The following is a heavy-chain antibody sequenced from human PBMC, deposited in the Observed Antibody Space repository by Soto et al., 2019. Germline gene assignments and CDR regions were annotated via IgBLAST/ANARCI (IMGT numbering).Heavy chain of an antibody. CDR3: AKSVNRHYYYTMDV. CDR2: VSGSGGST. CDR1: GFTFSSYA. V-gene: IGHV3-23*01. D-gene: IGHD4-17*01. J-gene: IGHJ6*02. Sequence: EVQLLESGGGLVQPGESLRLSCAASGFTFSSYAMIWVRQAPGKGLEWVSVVSGSGGSTYYVDSVKGRFTISRDNSKNTLHLQMPSLRAEDTAVYYCAKSVNRHYYYTMDVWGQGTTVTVSS.